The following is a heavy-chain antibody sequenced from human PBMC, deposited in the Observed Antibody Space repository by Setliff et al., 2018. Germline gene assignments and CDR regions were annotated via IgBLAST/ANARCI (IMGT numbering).Heavy chain of an antibody. CDR3: ASRTTGPGGWFDY. Sequence: SETLSLTCTVSGGSISDNNYYWGWIRQSPGKGLEWIGTIYYTGTTYYSPSLKSRVTISVDTSKNQFSLRLTSVTAADTAIYYCASRTTGPGGWFDYWGQGALVTVSS. D-gene: IGHD1-1*01. V-gene: IGHV4-39*01. J-gene: IGHJ5*01. CDR2: IYYTGTT. CDR1: GGSISDNNYY.